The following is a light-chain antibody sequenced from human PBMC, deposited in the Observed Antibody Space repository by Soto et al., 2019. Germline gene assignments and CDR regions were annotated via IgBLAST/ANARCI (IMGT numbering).Light chain of an antibody. Sequence: DIQMTQSPSSLSASVGDRVTITCRASQSISSYVNWYQQKPGKAPKLLIYTASTLQSGVPSNFSGSGSGTDFTLTISSLQPEDFATYYCQQSYSAPHTFGQGTKLEIK. CDR2: TAS. J-gene: IGKJ2*01. V-gene: IGKV1-39*01. CDR3: QQSYSAPHT. CDR1: QSISSY.